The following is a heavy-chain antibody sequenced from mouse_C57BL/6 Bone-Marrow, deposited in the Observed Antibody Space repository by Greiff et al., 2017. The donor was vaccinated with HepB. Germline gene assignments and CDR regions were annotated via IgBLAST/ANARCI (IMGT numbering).Heavy chain of an antibody. D-gene: IGHD1-2*01. CDR3: TTTTAPEDY. J-gene: IGHJ2*01. CDR2: IDPENGDT. Sequence: EVQLKESGAELVRPGASVKLSCTASGFNIKDDYMHWVKQRPEQGLEWIGWIDPENGDTEYASKFQGKATITADTSSNTAYLQLSSLTSEDTAVYYCTTTTAPEDYWGQGTTLTVSS. CDR1: GFNIKDDY. V-gene: IGHV14-4*01.